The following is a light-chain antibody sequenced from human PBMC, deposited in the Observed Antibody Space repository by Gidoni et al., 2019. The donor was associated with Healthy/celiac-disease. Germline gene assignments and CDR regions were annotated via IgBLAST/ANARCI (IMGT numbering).Light chain of an antibody. V-gene: IGLV3-19*01. CDR3: NSRDSSGNHP. CDR2: GKN. Sequence: SSELTQDPAVSVALGQTVRITCQGDSLRSYYASWNQHKPGQAPVLVIYGKNNRPSGIPDRFSGSSSGNTASLTITGAQAEDEADYYCNSRDSSGNHPFGGGTKLTVL. J-gene: IGLJ2*01. CDR1: SLRSYY.